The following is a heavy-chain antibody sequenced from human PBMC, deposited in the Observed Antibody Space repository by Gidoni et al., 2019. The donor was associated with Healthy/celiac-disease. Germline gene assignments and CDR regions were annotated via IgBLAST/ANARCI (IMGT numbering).Heavy chain of an antibody. CDR2: ISSSSSYI. J-gene: IGHJ4*02. Sequence: EVQLVESGGGLVKPGGSLRLSGAAPGFTFSSYSMNWVRQAPGKGLEWVSSISSSSSYIYYADSVKGRFTISRDNAKNSLYLQRNSLRAEDTAVYYCASPYSSSSGGRFDYWGQGTLVTVSS. V-gene: IGHV3-21*01. D-gene: IGHD6-6*01. CDR3: ASPYSSSSGGRFDY. CDR1: GFTFSSYS.